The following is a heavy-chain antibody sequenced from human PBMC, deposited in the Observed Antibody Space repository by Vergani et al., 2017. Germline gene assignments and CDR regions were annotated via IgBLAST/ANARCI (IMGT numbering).Heavy chain of an antibody. J-gene: IGHJ4*02. V-gene: IGHV3-23*01. Sequence: EVQLLESGGGLVQPGGSLRLSCAASGFTFSSYAMSWVRQAPGKGLEWVSAISGSGGSTYYADSVKGRFTISRDNSKNTLYLQMNSLRAEDTAVYYCAKVGDILTGYFTLFDYWGQGTLVTVSS. CDR1: GFTFSSYA. D-gene: IGHD3-9*01. CDR3: AKVGDILTGYFTLFDY. CDR2: ISGSGGST.